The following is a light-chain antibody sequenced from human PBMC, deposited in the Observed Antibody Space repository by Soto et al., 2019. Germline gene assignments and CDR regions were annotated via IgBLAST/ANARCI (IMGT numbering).Light chain of an antibody. Sequence: DIVMTQSPDSLAVSLGERATINCKSSQCVLYSSNNKNYLAWYQQKLGQPPKLLIRWASTRESGVPDRFSGSGSGTDFTLTISSLQAEDVAVYYCQQYYSTPWTFGQGTKVEIK. CDR1: QCVLYSSNNKNY. CDR2: WAS. V-gene: IGKV4-1*01. CDR3: QQYYSTPWT. J-gene: IGKJ1*01.